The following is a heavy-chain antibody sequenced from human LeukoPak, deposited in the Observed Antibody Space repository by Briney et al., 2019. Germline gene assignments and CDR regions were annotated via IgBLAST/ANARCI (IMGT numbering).Heavy chain of an antibody. CDR2: ISSSSGTI. CDR3: ARTYSSSWGIIDY. V-gene: IGHV3-48*04. D-gene: IGHD6-13*01. Sequence: GGSLRLSCAASGFTFSGYSINWVRQAPGKGLEWVSYISSSSGTIYYADSVKGRFTISRDNARNSLYLQMNSLRAEDTAVYYCARTYSSSWGIIDYWGQGTLVTVAS. J-gene: IGHJ4*02. CDR1: GFTFSGYS.